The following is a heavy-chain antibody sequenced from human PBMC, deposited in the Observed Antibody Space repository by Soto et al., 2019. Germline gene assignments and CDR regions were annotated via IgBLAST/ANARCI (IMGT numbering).Heavy chain of an antibody. J-gene: IGHJ4*02. CDR1: GYTFTGYY. CDR2: INPNSGGT. V-gene: IGHV1-2*02. Sequence: QVQLVQSGAEVKKPGASVKVSCKASGYTFTGYYMHWVRQAPGQGLEWMGWINPNSGGTNYAQKFQGRVTMTRDTSIRTAYMELSRLRSDDTAVYYCARVRIAARPQYYFDYWGQGTLVTVSS. CDR3: ARVRIAARPQYYFDY. D-gene: IGHD6-6*01.